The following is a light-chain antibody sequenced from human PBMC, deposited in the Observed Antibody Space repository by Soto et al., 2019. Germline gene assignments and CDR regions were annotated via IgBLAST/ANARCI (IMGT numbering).Light chain of an antibody. CDR2: AAS. CDR3: QQSYSTPFT. Sequence: DIQMTQSPSSLSASVGDRVTITCRASQSISSYLNWYQQKPGKAPKLLIYAASSLHSGVPSRFSGSGSGTDFPLTISSLQPEDFATYYCQQSYSTPFTFGPGTKVDI. J-gene: IGKJ3*01. V-gene: IGKV1-39*01. CDR1: QSISSY.